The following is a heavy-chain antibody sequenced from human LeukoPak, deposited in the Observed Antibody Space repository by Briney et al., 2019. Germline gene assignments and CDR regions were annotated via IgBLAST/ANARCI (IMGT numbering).Heavy chain of an antibody. D-gene: IGHD6-19*01. CDR2: IYYSGST. V-gene: IGHV4-38-2*02. CDR1: GYSISSGYY. CDR3: AGTVAGTFYYYMDV. Sequence: PSETLSLTCTVSGYSISSGYYWGWIRQPPGKGLEWIGSIYYSGSTYYNLSLKSRVTISVDTSTNQFSLRLSSVTAADTAVYYCAGTVAGTFYYYMDVWGKGTTVTVSS. J-gene: IGHJ6*03.